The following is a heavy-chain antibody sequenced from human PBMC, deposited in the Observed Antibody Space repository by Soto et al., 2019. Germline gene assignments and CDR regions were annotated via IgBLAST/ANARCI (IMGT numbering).Heavy chain of an antibody. J-gene: IGHJ6*02. D-gene: IGHD5-12*01. CDR3: AIESGGYDRDYYYGMDV. CDR2: ISSSGSSI. V-gene: IGHV3-11*01. Sequence: QVQLVESGGGLVKPGGSLRLSCAASGYTFIDYYMSCIRQAPGKGLEWVSYISSSGSSIYYADSVKHRVTICRDNAKNSLYLEMNSLRAEDTAVYYCAIESGGYDRDYYYGMDVWFHGTTVTVS. CDR1: GYTFIDYY.